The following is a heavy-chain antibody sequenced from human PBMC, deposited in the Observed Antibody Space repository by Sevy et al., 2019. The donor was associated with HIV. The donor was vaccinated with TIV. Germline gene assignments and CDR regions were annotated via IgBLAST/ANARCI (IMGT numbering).Heavy chain of an antibody. V-gene: IGHV4-39*02. CDR3: ASPKSGFYGGAFHY. Sequence: SETLSLTCTVSGGSISSTTYYWGWIRQPPGKGLEWIGSIHYTGITYYNPSLKSRVTISVDTSQNHFSLNLRYVTAADTALYYCASPKSGFYGGAFHYWGQGTLVTVSS. CDR1: GGSISSTTYY. CDR2: IHYTGIT. J-gene: IGHJ4*02. D-gene: IGHD5-12*01.